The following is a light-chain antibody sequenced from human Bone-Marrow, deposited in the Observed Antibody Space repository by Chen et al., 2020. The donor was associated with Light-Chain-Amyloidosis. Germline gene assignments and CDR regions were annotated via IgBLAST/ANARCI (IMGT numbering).Light chain of an antibody. CDR1: DLPTKY. V-gene: IGLV3-25*03. CDR3: QSADSSGTYEVI. J-gene: IGLJ2*01. Sequence: SYEQTQPHSVSVSPGQTARITCTGDDLPTKYAYWYQQKPGQAPVMVIHRDTERPSGISERFSGSSSGTTATLTISGVQAEDEADYHCQSADSSGTYEVIFGGGTKLTVL. CDR2: RDT.